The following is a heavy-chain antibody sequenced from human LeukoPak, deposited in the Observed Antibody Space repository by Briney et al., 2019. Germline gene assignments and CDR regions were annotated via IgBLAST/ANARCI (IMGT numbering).Heavy chain of an antibody. V-gene: IGHV4-31*03. CDR1: GGPISNGDSY. CDR2: IYYSGST. Sequence: SETLSLTCSVSGGPISNGDSYWSWIRQHPGKGLEWIGYIYYSGSTYYNPSVKSRVTISVDTSNNQFSLKLNSVTAADTAVYYCASIGSSGYVLDYWGQGTLVTVSS. D-gene: IGHD5-12*01. CDR3: ASIGSSGYVLDY. J-gene: IGHJ4*02.